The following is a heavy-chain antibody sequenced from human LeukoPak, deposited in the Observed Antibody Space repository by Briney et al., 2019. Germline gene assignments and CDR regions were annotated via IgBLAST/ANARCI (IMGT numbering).Heavy chain of an antibody. V-gene: IGHV3-30*19. CDR3: ARCYSGSSRIEPYFDY. Sequence: GRSLKLSCTASGFAFRIYGMRWVRQAPGKGLEWVAVISYDGSNKYYADSVKGRFTISRDNSKNTLYLQMNSLRAEDTAVYYCARCYSGSSRIEPYFDYWGQGTLVTVSS. J-gene: IGHJ4*02. CDR2: ISYDGSNK. CDR1: GFAFRIYG. D-gene: IGHD1-26*01.